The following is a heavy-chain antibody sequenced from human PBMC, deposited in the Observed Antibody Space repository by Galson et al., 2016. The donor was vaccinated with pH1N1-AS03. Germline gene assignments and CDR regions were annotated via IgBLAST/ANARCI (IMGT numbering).Heavy chain of an antibody. Sequence: SLRLSCAASGFTLSGYWMGWVRLAPGKGLERVASISEDGSEKYYLDSVKGRFSISRNNDWNSLYLQLNSLRAEDTALYYCARLRAYCHGGTCTYFDYWGRGALVTVSS. V-gene: IGHV3-7*03. CDR2: ISEDGSEK. CDR3: ARLRAYCHGGTCTYFDY. CDR1: GFTLSGYW. D-gene: IGHD2-15*01. J-gene: IGHJ4*02.